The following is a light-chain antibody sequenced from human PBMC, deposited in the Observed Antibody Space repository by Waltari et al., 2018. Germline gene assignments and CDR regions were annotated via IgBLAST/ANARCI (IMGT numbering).Light chain of an antibody. V-gene: IGKV1-5*03. Sequence: DIQMTQSPSTLSASVGDRVTITCRASQSINIWLAWYQQKPGKATKLLIDKASNLASGVPSRFSGSGSVTEFTLTINSLQPDDFATYYCHQYYTFSVTFGQGTRLEIK. CDR2: KAS. J-gene: IGKJ5*01. CDR3: HQYYTFSVT. CDR1: QSINIW.